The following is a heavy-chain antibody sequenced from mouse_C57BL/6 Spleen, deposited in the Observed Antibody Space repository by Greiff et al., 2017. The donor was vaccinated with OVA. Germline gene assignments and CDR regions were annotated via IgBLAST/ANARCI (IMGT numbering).Heavy chain of an antibody. CDR2: IDPNSGGT. Sequence: VQLQQSGAELVKPGASVKLSCKASGYTFTSYWMHWVKQRPGRGLEWIGRIDPNSGGTKYNEKFKSKATLTVDKPSSTAYMQLSSLTSEDSAVYYCARGGFGTTVVATFDYWGQGTTLTVSS. CDR1: GYTFTSYW. J-gene: IGHJ2*01. D-gene: IGHD1-1*01. CDR3: ARGGFGTTVVATFDY. V-gene: IGHV1-72*01.